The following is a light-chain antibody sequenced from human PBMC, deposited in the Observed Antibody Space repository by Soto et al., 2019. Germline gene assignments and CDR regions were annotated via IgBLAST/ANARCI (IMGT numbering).Light chain of an antibody. CDR3: QQSYKSPAT. CDR1: ENIRSY. V-gene: IGKV1-39*01. Sequence: DIQMTQPPSSLSASVVDRVTITCLASENIRSYLNWYLHKPGRAPKLLIYGASTLHSGVPSRFSGSGSGTHFTLTISSLQPEDFATFFCQQSYKSPATFGQGTKVDIK. CDR2: GAS. J-gene: IGKJ1*01.